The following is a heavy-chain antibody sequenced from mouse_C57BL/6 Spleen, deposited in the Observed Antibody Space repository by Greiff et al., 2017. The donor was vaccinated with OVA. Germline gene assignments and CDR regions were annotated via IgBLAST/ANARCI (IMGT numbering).Heavy chain of an antibody. D-gene: IGHD1-1*01. CDR2: IHPSDSET. J-gene: IGHJ3*01. CDR3: ARFGSSSFAY. CDR1: GYTFTSYW. Sequence: VQLQQPGAELVRPGSSVKLSCKASGYTFTSYWMDWVKQRPGQGLEWIGNIHPSDSETHYNQKFKDKATLTVDKSSSMAYMQLSSLTSEDSAVYYCARFGSSSFAYWGQGTLVTVSA. V-gene: IGHV1-61*01.